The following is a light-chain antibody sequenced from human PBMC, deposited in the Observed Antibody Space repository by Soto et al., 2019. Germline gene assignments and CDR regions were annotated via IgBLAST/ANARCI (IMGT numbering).Light chain of an antibody. V-gene: IGLV1-40*01. Sequence: QSVLTQPPSVSEAPGQRVTISCTGSSSNIGAGYDVHWFQQLPGTAPKLLFYGKNNRPSGVPDRFSGSKSGTSASLVITGLQTEDEADYYCQSYDARLSGYVFGPGTQLTVL. CDR3: QSYDARLSGYV. CDR1: SSNIGAGYD. CDR2: GKN. J-gene: IGLJ7*01.